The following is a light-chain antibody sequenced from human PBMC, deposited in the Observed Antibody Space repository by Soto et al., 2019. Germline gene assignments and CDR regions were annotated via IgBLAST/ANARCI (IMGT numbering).Light chain of an antibody. Sequence: VVMTRTALSLSVTPGQPASISCKSSPIHLHNDGKTYFDSDLTTPGQSPQLXXYVGSNRASGVPDRFSGSGSGTDFTLKIRRVEAEDVGVYDGMQALPTPPITFGQGKRLEIK. CDR1: PIHLHNDGKTY. CDR3: MQALPTPPIT. J-gene: IGKJ5*01. CDR2: VGS. V-gene: IGKV2-28*01.